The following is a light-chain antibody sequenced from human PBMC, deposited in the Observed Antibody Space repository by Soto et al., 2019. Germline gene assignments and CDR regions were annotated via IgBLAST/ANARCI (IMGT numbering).Light chain of an antibody. J-gene: IGKJ5*01. Sequence: IQITQSPSSLSAFVLRTVTISCRASEDINSRLAWYQKKPGNAPKLLIYAAFILQSGVPSRFSGYGSGTDFTLSISSLQPEDFATYYCQQADSFPITFGQGTRLEIK. CDR2: AAF. CDR1: EDINSR. V-gene: IGKV1-12*01. CDR3: QQADSFPIT.